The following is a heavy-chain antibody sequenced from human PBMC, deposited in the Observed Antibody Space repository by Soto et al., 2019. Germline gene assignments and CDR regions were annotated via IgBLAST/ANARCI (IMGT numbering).Heavy chain of an antibody. Sequence: QVQLVQSGAEVKKPGASVKVSCKASGYTFTSYAMHWVRQAPGQRLEWMGWINAGNGNTKYSQKFQGRVTITRDTSASTAYMELSSLRSEDTAVYYCARGEGGTTDYYYGMDVWGQGTTVTVSS. J-gene: IGHJ6*02. V-gene: IGHV1-3*01. CDR2: INAGNGNT. CDR3: ARGEGGTTDYYYGMDV. D-gene: IGHD1-7*01. CDR1: GYTFTSYA.